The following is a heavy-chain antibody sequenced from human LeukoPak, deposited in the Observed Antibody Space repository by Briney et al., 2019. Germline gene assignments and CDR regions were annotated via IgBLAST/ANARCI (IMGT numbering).Heavy chain of an antibody. D-gene: IGHD3-22*01. Sequence: ASVKVSCKASGYTFTSYGISWVRQAPGQGLEWMGWISAYSGNTNYAQKLQGRVTMTTDTSTSTAYMELRSLRSDDTAVYYCARDVRGITMIVALGYWGQGTLVTVSS. CDR1: GYTFTSYG. CDR2: ISAYSGNT. J-gene: IGHJ4*02. V-gene: IGHV1-18*01. CDR3: ARDVRGITMIVALGY.